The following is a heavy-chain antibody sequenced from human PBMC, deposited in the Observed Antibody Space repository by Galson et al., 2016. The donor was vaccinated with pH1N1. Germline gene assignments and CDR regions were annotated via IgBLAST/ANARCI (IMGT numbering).Heavy chain of an antibody. CDR3: ATGPSPDY. V-gene: IGHV5-10-1*01. Sequence: SGAEVKEPGESLTISCKGSASRFTSYWISWVRQMPGKGLEWMGRINPRDSYTDYSPSFQGNVTISTDKSISTAYLKWSTLKASDTAIYYCATGPSPDYWGQGTLVIVSS. J-gene: IGHJ4*02. CDR1: ASRFTSYW. CDR2: INPRDSYT.